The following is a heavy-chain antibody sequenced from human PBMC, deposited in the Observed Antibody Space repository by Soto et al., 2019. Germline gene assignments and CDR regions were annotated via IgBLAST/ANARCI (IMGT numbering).Heavy chain of an antibody. CDR3: ARQKIYGYGAGAFDI. Sequence: EVQLVQSGAEVKKPGESLRISCQASGYTFSNYWISWVRQVPGKGLEWVGRVDPNDSYSNYSPSFQGHITTSADRSVSTAYLQWSSLKASDTATYYCARQKIYGYGAGAFDISGQGTVVTVSS. V-gene: IGHV5-10-1*03. CDR2: VDPNDSYS. J-gene: IGHJ3*02. CDR1: GYTFSNYW. D-gene: IGHD4-17*01.